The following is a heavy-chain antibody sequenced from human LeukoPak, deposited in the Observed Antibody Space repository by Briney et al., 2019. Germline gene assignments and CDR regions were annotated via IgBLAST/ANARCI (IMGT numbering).Heavy chain of an antibody. CDR2: INHSGKT. CDR3: AREYSSAHFDY. Sequence: SETLSLTCIVSGGSIRGYYWSWVRQPPGKGLEWIGDINHSGKTNYNASLKSRVTISLDTSKHQFSLRLSSVTAADTAVYYCAREYSSAHFDYWGQGILVSVSS. D-gene: IGHD6-25*01. V-gene: IGHV4-34*01. J-gene: IGHJ4*02. CDR1: GGSIRGYY.